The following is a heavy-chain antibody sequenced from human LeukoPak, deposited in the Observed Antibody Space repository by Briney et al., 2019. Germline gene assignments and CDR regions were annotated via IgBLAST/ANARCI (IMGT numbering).Heavy chain of an antibody. CDR1: GFTLSSYG. J-gene: IGHJ4*02. Sequence: GGSLRLSCAASGFTLSSYGMRWVRQAPGKGLKWVAFIWYDGSNIYYADSVKGRFTISRDNSKNTLYLQMNSLRAEHTAVYYCAKWGGSDYRDYWGQGTLVTVPS. CDR3: AKWGGSDYRDY. D-gene: IGHD4-11*01. CDR2: IWYDGSNI. V-gene: IGHV3-30*02.